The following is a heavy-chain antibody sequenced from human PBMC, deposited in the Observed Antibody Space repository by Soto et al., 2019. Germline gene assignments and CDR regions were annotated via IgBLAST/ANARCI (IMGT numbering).Heavy chain of an antibody. CDR3: ASSSWYRKNWFDP. J-gene: IGHJ5*02. Sequence: ASVKVSFKASGSTFTSYAMHWVRQAPGQRLEWMGWINAGNGNTKYSQKFQGRVTITRDTSASTAYMELSSLRSEDTAVYYCASSSWYRKNWFDPWGQGNLVTVSS. CDR2: INAGNGNT. V-gene: IGHV1-3*01. D-gene: IGHD6-13*01. CDR1: GSTFTSYA.